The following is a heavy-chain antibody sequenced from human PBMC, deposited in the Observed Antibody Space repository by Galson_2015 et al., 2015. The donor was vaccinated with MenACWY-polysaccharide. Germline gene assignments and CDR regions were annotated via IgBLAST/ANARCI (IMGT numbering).Heavy chain of an antibody. V-gene: IGHV3-23*01. D-gene: IGHD6-13*01. CDR3: AKFKYSSSWSSTHGMDV. Sequence: SLRLSCAASGITFSSNAMTWVRQAPGKGLEWISGIGTGGGTYYADSVTRRFTISRDNSTSMAYLQMNSLRAEDTAIYYCAKFKYSSSWSSTHGMDVWGQGTTVTVSS. CDR1: GITFSSNA. CDR2: IGTGGGT. J-gene: IGHJ6*02.